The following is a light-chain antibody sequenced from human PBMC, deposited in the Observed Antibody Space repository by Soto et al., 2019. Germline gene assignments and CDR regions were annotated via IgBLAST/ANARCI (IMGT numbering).Light chain of an antibody. CDR3: CSFTSRSTWL. CDR1: GTDVGGYNY. J-gene: IGLJ3*02. V-gene: IGLV2-14*01. Sequence: QSALTQPASVSGSPGQSVTISCTGTGTDVGGYNYVSWYQHHPGKAPKLMIYEVSNRPPGVSNRFSGSKSGNTAYLSITGLQTEDEADYYCCSFTSRSTWLFGGGTKVTVL. CDR2: EVS.